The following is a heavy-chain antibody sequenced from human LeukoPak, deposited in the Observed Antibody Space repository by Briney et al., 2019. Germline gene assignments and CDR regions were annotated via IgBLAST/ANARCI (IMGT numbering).Heavy chain of an antibody. D-gene: IGHD2-2*01. Sequence: SETLSLTCIVSGYSISSGYYWGWIRQPPGKGLEWIGSIYHSGSTYYNPSLKSRVTISVDTSKNQFSLNLSSVTAADTAVYYCARMQGYCSGTSCYFGYWGQGSLVTVSS. CDR3: ARMQGYCSGTSCYFGY. V-gene: IGHV4-38-2*02. CDR2: IYHSGST. CDR1: GYSISSGYY. J-gene: IGHJ4*02.